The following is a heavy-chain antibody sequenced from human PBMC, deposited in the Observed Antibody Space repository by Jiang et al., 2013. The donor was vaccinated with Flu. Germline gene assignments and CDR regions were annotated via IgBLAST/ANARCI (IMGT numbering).Heavy chain of an antibody. J-gene: IGHJ4*02. CDR1: GFTFSSYS. Sequence: VQLVESGGGLVKPGGSLRLSCAASGFTFSSYSMNWVRQAPGKGLEWVSSISSSSSYIYYADSVKGRFTISRDNAKNSLYLQMNSLRAEDTAVYYCARAPERWLQPRYYFDYWGQGTLVTVSS. V-gene: IGHV3-21*01. CDR2: ISSSSSYI. D-gene: IGHD5-24*01. CDR3: ARAPERWLQPRYYFDY.